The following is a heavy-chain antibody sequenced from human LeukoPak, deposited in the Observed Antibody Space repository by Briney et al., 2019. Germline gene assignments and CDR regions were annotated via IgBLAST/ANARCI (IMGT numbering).Heavy chain of an antibody. J-gene: IGHJ4*02. Sequence: GGSLRLSCAASGFTFSSYEMNWVRQAPGKGLEWVAVISYDGSNKYYADSVKGRFTISRDNSKNTLYLQMNSLRAEDTAVYYCAKGIVGASPPFDYWGQGTLVTVSS. CDR2: ISYDGSNK. V-gene: IGHV3-30*18. CDR1: GFTFSSYE. D-gene: IGHD1-26*01. CDR3: AKGIVGASPPFDY.